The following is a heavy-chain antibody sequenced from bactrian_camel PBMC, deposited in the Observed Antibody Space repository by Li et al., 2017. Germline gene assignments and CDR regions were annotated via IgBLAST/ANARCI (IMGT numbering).Heavy chain of an antibody. CDR1: GHSRGSNC. CDR2: IRPGATTT. D-gene: IGHD7*01. Sequence: HVQLVESGGGSVQTGGSLRLSCKVSGHSRGSNCVGWYRLPPGRAPAEREGVASIRPGATTTAYASSVRGRFSISLDTAKNTVYLRMNSLKPDDSGTYICAYESGTTPDLCRRRGPGGYFGQGTQVTVS. J-gene: IGHJ4*01. V-gene: IGHV3S56*01.